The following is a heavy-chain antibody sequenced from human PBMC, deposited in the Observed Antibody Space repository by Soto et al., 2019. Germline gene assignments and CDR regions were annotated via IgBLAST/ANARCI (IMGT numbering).Heavy chain of an antibody. D-gene: IGHD3-10*01. CDR1: GGSFSGYY. J-gene: IGHJ4*02. V-gene: IGHV4-34*01. CDR3: ARGQDKLLSFGEVTVYLDY. CDR2: INHSGST. Sequence: VQLQQGGEGLLTPSETLSLTCAGYGGSFSGYYWNWIRQPPRKGLERTGAINHSGSTNDNPSLKSRVTKSIDTSKNLFSLKLSSLSAADTAVYYCARGQDKLLSFGEVTVYLDYWGQGTMDTVSS.